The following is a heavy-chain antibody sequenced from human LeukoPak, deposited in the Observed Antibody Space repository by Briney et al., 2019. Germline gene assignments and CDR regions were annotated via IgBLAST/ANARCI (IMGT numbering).Heavy chain of an antibody. D-gene: IGHD3-16*01. Sequence: ASVKVSCKASGGTFSSYAISWVRQAPGQGLEWMGGIIFIFGTPNYAPNFQGRVTITTDESTSTAYMELSSLRSEDTAVSSCASGGGHGNAYLVPNYYYMDVWGQGTTVTVSS. V-gene: IGHV1-69*05. CDR1: GGTFSSYA. J-gene: IGHJ6*03. CDR2: IIFIFGTP. CDR3: ASGGGHGNAYLVPNYYYMDV.